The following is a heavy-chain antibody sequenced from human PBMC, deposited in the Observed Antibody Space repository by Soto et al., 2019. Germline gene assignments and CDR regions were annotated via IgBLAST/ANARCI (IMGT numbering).Heavy chain of an antibody. J-gene: IGHJ3*02. CDR3: ARSAPYGDHDAFDI. D-gene: IGHD4-17*01. V-gene: IGHV1-69*01. CDR1: GGTFSSYA. CDR2: IIPIFGTA. Sequence: QVQLVQSGAEVKKPGSSVKVSCKASGGTFSSYAISWVRQAPGQGLEWMGGIIPIFGTANYAQKFQGRVTITADESTSTAYMEMSSLRSEDTVVYYWARSAPYGDHDAFDIWGQGTMVTVSS.